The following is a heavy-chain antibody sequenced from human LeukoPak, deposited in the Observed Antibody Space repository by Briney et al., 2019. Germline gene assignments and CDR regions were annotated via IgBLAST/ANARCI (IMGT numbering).Heavy chain of an antibody. CDR1: GFTFSSYG. CDR3: AKDPDRYCSGGRCYADY. V-gene: IGHV3-30*02. CDR2: IRYDGSNK. D-gene: IGHD2-15*01. Sequence: GGSLRLSFAASGFTFSSYGMHWVRQAPGKGLEWVAFIRYDGSNKYYADSVKGRFTISRDNSKNTLYLQMNSLRAEDTAVCYCAKDPDRYCSGGRCYADYWGQGTLVTVSS. J-gene: IGHJ4*02.